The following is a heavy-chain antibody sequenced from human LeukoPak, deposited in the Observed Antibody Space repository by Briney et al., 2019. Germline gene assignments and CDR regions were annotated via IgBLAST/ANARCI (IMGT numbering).Heavy chain of an antibody. CDR2: ISYDGKNI. V-gene: IGHV3-33*08. CDR1: GFTFSSYW. D-gene: IGHD5-12*01. CDR3: ARTYSRESGYDFVFHY. J-gene: IGHJ4*02. Sequence: PGGSLRLSCAASGFTFSSYWMSWVRQAPGKGLEWVSAISYDGKNIHYADSVKGRFTISRDNSRNTLYLQMNSLRVEDTAVYYCARTYSRESGYDFVFHYWGQGTRVTVSS.